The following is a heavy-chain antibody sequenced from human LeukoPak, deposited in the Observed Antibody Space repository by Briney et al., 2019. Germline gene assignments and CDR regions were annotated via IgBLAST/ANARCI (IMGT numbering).Heavy chain of an antibody. Sequence: PSQTLSLTCTVSGGCISSGNYYWSWIRQPAGKGVEWIGRIWADGAPTYRPSLKSRVTISVDTSKNQFSLRLSSVTAADTAVYYCARGSDSRGYQFMGFDSWGQGALVTVSS. V-gene: IGHV4-61*02. CDR1: GGCISSGNYY. D-gene: IGHD3-22*01. J-gene: IGHJ4*02. CDR3: ARGSDSRGYQFMGFDS. CDR2: IWADGAP.